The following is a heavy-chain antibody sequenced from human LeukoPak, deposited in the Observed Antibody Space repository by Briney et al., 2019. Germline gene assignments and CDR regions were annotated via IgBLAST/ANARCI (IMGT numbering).Heavy chain of an antibody. V-gene: IGHV1-69*04. J-gene: IGHJ6*03. CDR2: IIPTLGMV. Sequence: SVKVSCKTSGGSFRSPAISWVRQAPGQGLEWIGRIIPTLGMVHHAQKFQGRVTITADKSTSTAYMELSSLRSEDTAVYYCARATTTGDYYYYMDVWGKGTTVTVSS. D-gene: IGHD7-27*01. CDR3: ARATTTGDYYYYMDV. CDR1: GGSFRSPA.